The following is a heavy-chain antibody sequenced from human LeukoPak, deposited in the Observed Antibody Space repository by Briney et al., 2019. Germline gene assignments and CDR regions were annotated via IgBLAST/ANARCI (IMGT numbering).Heavy chain of an antibody. D-gene: IGHD6-13*01. Sequence: ASVKVTCKVSGYTLTELSMHWVRQAPGKGLEWMGGFDPEDGETIYAQKFQGRVTMTEDTSTDTAYMELSSLRSEDTAVYYCATADRGIAAARRSYYYYYYYMDVWGKGTTDTVSS. V-gene: IGHV1-24*01. CDR2: FDPEDGET. CDR3: ATADRGIAAARRSYYYYYYYMDV. CDR1: GYTLTELS. J-gene: IGHJ6*03.